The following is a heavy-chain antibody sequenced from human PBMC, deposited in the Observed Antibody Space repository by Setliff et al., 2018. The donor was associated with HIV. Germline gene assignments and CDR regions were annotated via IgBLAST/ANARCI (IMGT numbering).Heavy chain of an antibody. Sequence: AASVKVSCKASGYSFFSYSITWVRQAPGQGLEWVGWINCYSGDSEFPEKLQGRITMTADTSTSTAYMELRNLTSDDTAMYYCARATYSGSPNPPQDYWGQGTLVTVSS. J-gene: IGHJ4*02. CDR2: INCYSGDS. D-gene: IGHD1-26*01. CDR3: ARATYSGSPNPPQDY. CDR1: GYSFFSYS. V-gene: IGHV1-18*01.